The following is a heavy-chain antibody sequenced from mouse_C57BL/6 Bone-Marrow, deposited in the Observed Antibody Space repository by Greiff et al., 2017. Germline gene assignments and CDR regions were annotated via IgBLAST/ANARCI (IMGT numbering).Heavy chain of an antibody. D-gene: IGHD2-4*01. J-gene: IGHJ4*01. CDR1: GYTFTSYG. V-gene: IGHV1-81*01. CDR2: IYPRSGNT. CDR3: ARSLQLRLPARDY. Sequence: VKLQESGAELARPGASVKLSCKASGYTFTSYGISWVKQRTGQGLEWIGEIYPRSGNTYYNEKFKGKATLTADKSSSTAYMELRSLTSEDSAVYFCARSLQLRLPARDYWGQGTSVTVSS.